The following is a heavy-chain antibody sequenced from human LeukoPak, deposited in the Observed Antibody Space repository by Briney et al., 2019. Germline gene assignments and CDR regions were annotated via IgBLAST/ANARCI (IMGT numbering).Heavy chain of an antibody. CDR1: GGSISSFY. D-gene: IGHD3-3*01. V-gene: IGHV4-59*01. CDR3: ARNYDLIDY. Sequence: SETLSLTCTVSGGSISSFYWSWIRQPPGKGLEWIGYIYYSGITNYNPSLKSRVTISVDTSKNQFSLNLSSVTAADTAVYYCARNYDLIDYWGQGTLVTVSS. J-gene: IGHJ4*02. CDR2: IYYSGIT.